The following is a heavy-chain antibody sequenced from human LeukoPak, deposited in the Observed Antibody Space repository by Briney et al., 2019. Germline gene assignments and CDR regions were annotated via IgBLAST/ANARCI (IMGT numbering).Heavy chain of an antibody. CDR2: IYYSGST. V-gene: IGHV4-59*12. CDR1: GGSISSYY. Sequence: SETLSLTCTVSGGSISSYYWSWIRQPPGKGLEWIGYIYYSGSTNYNPSPKSRVTISVDTSKNQFSLKLSSVTAADTAVYYCARGTQWLVRPDYWGQGTLVTVSS. J-gene: IGHJ4*02. D-gene: IGHD6-19*01. CDR3: ARGTQWLVRPDY.